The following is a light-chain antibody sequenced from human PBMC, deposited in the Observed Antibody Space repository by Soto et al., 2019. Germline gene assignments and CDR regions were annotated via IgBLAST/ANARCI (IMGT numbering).Light chain of an antibody. V-gene: IGLV2-8*01. Sequence: QSALTQPPSASGSPGQSVTISCTGTSSDVGGYNYVSWYQQHPGKAPKLMIYEVTKRHSGVPDRFSGAKSGNTASLTVSGLLAEDEADYYCSSHAGIINVVFGGGTKLTVL. CDR2: EVT. CDR1: SSDVGGYNY. J-gene: IGLJ3*02. CDR3: SSHAGIINVV.